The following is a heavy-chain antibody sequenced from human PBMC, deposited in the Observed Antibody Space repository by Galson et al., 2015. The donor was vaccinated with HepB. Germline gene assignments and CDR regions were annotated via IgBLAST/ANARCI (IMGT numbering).Heavy chain of an antibody. J-gene: IGHJ4*02. Sequence: CAISGDSVSSNSAAWNWIRQSPSRGLEWLGRTYYRSKWYNDYAVSVKRRITINPDTSKNQFSLQLNSVTPQDTAVYYCARAYLPTLTQFDYCGQGTLVTVSS. D-gene: IGHD3-16*01. CDR3: ARAYLPTLTQFDY. CDR2: TYYRSKWYN. V-gene: IGHV6-1*01. CDR1: GDSVSSNSAA.